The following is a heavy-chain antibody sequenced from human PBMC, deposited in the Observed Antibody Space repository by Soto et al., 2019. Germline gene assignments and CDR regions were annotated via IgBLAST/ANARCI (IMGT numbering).Heavy chain of an antibody. CDR3: ARGRRYSSSSGYFYYGMDV. V-gene: IGHV4-34*01. D-gene: IGHD6-6*01. CDR1: GGSFSGYY. CDR2: INHSGST. J-gene: IGHJ6*02. Sequence: ETLSLTCAVYGGSFSGYYWSWIRQPPGKGLEWIGEINHSGSTNYNPSLKSRVTISVDTSKNQFSLKLSSVTAADTAVYYCARGRRYSSSSGYFYYGMDVWGQGTTVTVSS.